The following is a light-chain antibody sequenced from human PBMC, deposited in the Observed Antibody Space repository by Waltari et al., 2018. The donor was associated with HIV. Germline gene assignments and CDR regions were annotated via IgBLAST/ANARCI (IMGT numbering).Light chain of an antibody. CDR1: NFADNR. Sequence: ELTQPASVSVSLGQTVSITCPGHNFADNRACWYQQKAGQSPVLVMYQDNKRPSGIPERFSGSNFGNTATLTISGTQAMDEADYYCQAWDSGTVLFGGGTELTVL. CDR3: QAWDSGTVL. J-gene: IGLJ2*01. CDR2: QDN. V-gene: IGLV3-1*01.